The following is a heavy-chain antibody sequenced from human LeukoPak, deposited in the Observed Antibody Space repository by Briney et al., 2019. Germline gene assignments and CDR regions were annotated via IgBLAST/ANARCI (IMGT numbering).Heavy chain of an antibody. Sequence: PGGSLRLSCAASGFTFSSYWMHWVRQAPGEGLVWVSRINSDGSSTSYADPVKGRFTISRDNAKNTLYLQMNSLRAEDTAVYYCARVLDGVGATRSFDYWGQGTLVTVSS. CDR3: ARVLDGVGATRSFDY. CDR1: GFTFSSYW. V-gene: IGHV3-74*01. D-gene: IGHD1-26*01. CDR2: INSDGSST. J-gene: IGHJ4*02.